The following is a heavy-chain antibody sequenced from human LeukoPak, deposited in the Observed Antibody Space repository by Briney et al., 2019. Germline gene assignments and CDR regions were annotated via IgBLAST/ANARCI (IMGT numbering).Heavy chain of an antibody. Sequence: SETLSLTCTFSGDVMSNAFWSWLRQPAGRGLEWIGRIYTSGATHFNPSLKSRITMSVDTSKSQFSLNLSSVTAADTAVYYCARDWTNKAYYYMEVWGKGTTVTVSS. J-gene: IGHJ6*03. V-gene: IGHV4-4*07. CDR3: ARDWTNKAYYYMEV. CDR2: IYTSGAT. CDR1: GDVMSNAF. D-gene: IGHD2-8*01.